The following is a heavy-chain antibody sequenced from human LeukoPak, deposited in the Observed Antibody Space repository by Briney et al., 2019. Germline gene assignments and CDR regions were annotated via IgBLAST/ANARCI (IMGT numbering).Heavy chain of an antibody. CDR3: ASPYCSSTSCYLDYYYGMDV. CDR2: IIPIFGTA. D-gene: IGHD2-2*01. CDR1: GGTFSSYA. V-gene: IGHV1-69*13. J-gene: IGHJ6*02. Sequence: SVKVSCKASGGTFSSYAISWVRQAPGQGLEWMGGIIPIFGTANYAQKFQGRVTIIADESTSTAYMELSSLRSEDTAVYYCASPYCSSTSCYLDYYYGMDVWGQGTTVTVSS.